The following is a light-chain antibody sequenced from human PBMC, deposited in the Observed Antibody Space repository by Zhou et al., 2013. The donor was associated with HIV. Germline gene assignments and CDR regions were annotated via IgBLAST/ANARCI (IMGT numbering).Light chain of an antibody. CDR3: QQDGSSPT. J-gene: IGKJ2*01. V-gene: IGKV3-20*01. Sequence: EIVLTQSPATLSLSPGESATLSCRASQSVSNSLAWYQQKPGQAPRLLIYGASSRATGIPDRFSGSGSGTDFTLTISRLEPEDFAVYYCQQDGSSPTFGQGTKLEIK. CDR1: QSVSNS. CDR2: GAS.